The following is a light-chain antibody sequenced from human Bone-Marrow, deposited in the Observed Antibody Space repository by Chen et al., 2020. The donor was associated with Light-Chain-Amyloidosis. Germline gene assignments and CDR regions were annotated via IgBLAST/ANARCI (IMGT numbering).Light chain of an antibody. V-gene: IGLV1-51*01. CDR2: END. CDR1: TSNIGENF. Sequence: QSVLTQPPSVSAAPGQKVILSCSGSTSNIGENFVSWYQQLPGSAPKLLIYENDQRSSGIPKRFSGSKSGTSATLAITGLQTGDEADYYCGSWDDSRTAGVFGGGTRVTVL. CDR3: GSWDDSRTAGV. J-gene: IGLJ2*01.